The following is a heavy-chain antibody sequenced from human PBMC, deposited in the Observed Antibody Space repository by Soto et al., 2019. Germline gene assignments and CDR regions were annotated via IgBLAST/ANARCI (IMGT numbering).Heavy chain of an antibody. CDR3: ARGRGFIHYFDY. V-gene: IGHV3-30-3*01. J-gene: IGHJ4*02. CDR1: GFTFRSYA. CDR2: ISYDGTNQ. Sequence: QVRLLESGGGVVRPGRSLRLSCTASGFTFRSYAMHWVRQAPGKGLEWVTLISYDGTNQYYADSVKGRFTISRDNSRNTLFLHIRALRAAATAVYYCARGRGFIHYFDYWGQGTLVTVSS. D-gene: IGHD3-10*01.